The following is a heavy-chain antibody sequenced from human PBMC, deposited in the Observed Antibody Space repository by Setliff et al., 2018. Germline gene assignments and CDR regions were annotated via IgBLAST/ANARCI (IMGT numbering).Heavy chain of an antibody. D-gene: IGHD2-2*01. CDR2: IYPGDSDT. CDR3: ARLVREIVVVPVPGGDYSYYYGMDV. Sequence: GESLKISCKGSGYSFTSYWIGWVRQMPGKGLEWMGIIYPGDSDTRYSPSFQGQVTISADKSISTAYLQWSSLKASDTAMYYCARLVREIVVVPVPGGDYSYYYGMDVWGQGTTVTVSS. J-gene: IGHJ6*02. V-gene: IGHV5-51*01. CDR1: GYSFTSYW.